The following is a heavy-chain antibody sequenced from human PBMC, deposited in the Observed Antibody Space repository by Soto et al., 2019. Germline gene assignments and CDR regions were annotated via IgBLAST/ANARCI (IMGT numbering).Heavy chain of an antibody. Sequence: LRLSCAASGFAFDDYAMHWVRQSQGRGLEWVSGITWNSRDVGYADSVKGRFTISRDNAKNSVYLQMNSLRAEDTAVYYCAREPGVSSGWYVDYWGQGTLVTVSS. J-gene: IGHJ4*02. CDR1: GFAFDDYA. D-gene: IGHD6-19*01. CDR2: ITWNSRDV. V-gene: IGHV3-9*01. CDR3: AREPGVSSGWYVDY.